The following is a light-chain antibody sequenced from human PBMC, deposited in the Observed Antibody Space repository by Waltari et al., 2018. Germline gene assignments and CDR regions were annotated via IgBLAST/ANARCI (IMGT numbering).Light chain of an antibody. V-gene: IGLV2-8*01. CDR1: TSAVGAYNY. J-gene: IGLJ1*01. CDR3: SSYAHNNHFV. CDR2: EVT. Sequence: QSVLTQPPSATGSPGQSVTISCTGTTSAVGAYNYFPWYQQPPGKVPKLLIYEVTKRPSGVPDRFSGSKSGNTASLTVSGLQADDEADYYCSSYAHNNHFVFGTGTKVTVL.